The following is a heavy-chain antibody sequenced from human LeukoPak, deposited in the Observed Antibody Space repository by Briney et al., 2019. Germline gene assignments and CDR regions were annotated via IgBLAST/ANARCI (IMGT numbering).Heavy chain of an antibody. CDR2: INHSGST. Sequence: SETLSLTCAVYGGSFSGYYWSWIRQPPGKGLEWIGEINHSGSTNYNPSFKSRVTISVDTSKNQFSLKLSSVTAADTAVYYCARGVVRGVNPYYYYYGMDVWGQGTTVTVSS. V-gene: IGHV4-34*01. D-gene: IGHD3-10*01. J-gene: IGHJ6*02. CDR1: GGSFSGYY. CDR3: ARGVVRGVNPYYYYYGMDV.